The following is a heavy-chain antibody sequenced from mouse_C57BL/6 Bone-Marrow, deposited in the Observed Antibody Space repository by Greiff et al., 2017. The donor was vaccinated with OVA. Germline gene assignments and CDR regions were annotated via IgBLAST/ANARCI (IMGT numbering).Heavy chain of an antibody. CDR1: GYTFTSYW. V-gene: IGHV1-55*01. CDR2: IYPGSGST. Sequence: QVQLQQPGAELVKPGASVKMSCKASGYTFTSYWITWVKQRPGQGLEWIGDIYPGSGSTNYNEKFKSKATLTVDTSSSTAYMQLSSLTSEDSAVYYCAKEAFYYGSRYFDVWGTGTTVTVSS. J-gene: IGHJ1*03. D-gene: IGHD1-1*01. CDR3: AKEAFYYGSRYFDV.